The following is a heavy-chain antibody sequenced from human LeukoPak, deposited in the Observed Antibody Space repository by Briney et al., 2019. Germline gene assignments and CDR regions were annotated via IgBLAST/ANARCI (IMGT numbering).Heavy chain of an antibody. CDR3: AMYSSSSVDYYYYYMDV. J-gene: IGHJ6*03. D-gene: IGHD6-6*01. CDR2: IIPIFGTA. Sequence: SVKVSCKASGGTYGSYAISWVRQATGHALEWMGRIIPIFGTANYAQKFQGRVTITTDESTSTAYMELSSLRSEDTAVYYCAMYSSSSVDYYYYYMDVWGKGTTATVSS. V-gene: IGHV1-69*05. CDR1: GGTYGSYA.